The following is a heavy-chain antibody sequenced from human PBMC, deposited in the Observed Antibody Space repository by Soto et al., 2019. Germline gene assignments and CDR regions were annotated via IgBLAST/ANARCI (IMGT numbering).Heavy chain of an antibody. CDR2: IYWNDHD. CDR3: AHRPKDWGCFDY. CDR1: GFLLSTSGVG. J-gene: IGHJ4*02. D-gene: IGHD2-8*02. Sequence: SGPTLVNPTHTLTLTCTFSGFLLSTSGVGVGWIRQPPGKALEWLALIYWNDHDYYSPSLKSRLTITKDTSKNQVILTMTNMDPVDTATYYCAHRPKDWGCFDYWGQGTLVTVSA. V-gene: IGHV2-5*01.